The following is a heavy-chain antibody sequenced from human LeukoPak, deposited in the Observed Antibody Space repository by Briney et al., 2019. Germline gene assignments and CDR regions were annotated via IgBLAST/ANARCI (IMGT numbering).Heavy chain of an antibody. V-gene: IGHV3-30*02. Sequence: GGSLRLSCAASGFTFSSYGMHWVRQAPGKGLEWVAFIRYDGSNKYYADSVKGRFTISRDNSKNTLYLQMNSLRAEDTAVYYCAKGLTGYSYGLSDYWGQGTLVTVSS. CDR3: AKGLTGYSYGLSDY. CDR1: GFTFSSYG. D-gene: IGHD5-18*01. CDR2: IRYDGSNK. J-gene: IGHJ4*02.